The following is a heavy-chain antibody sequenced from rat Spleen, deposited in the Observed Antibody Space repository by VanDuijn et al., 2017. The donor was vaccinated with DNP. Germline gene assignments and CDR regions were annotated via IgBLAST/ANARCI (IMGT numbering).Heavy chain of an antibody. CDR1: GFTFSDSY. D-gene: IGHD1-9*01. V-gene: IGHV5-22*01. CDR3: ASHTYYGYDYFVY. Sequence: EVQLVESGGGLVQPGRSLKLSCAASGFTFSDSYMAWVRQAPTKGLEWVASISYDGGSTYYRDSVKGRFTISRDNAEGTLNLQMNSLRSEDTATYYCASHTYYGYDYFVYWGQGVMVTVSS. J-gene: IGHJ2*01. CDR2: ISYDGGST.